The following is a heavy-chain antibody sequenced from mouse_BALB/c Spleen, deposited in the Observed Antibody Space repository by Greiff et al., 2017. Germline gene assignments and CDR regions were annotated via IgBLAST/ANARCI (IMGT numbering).Heavy chain of an antibody. J-gene: IGHJ4*01. V-gene: IGHV2-6-7*01. CDR2: IWGDGST. CDR1: GFSLTGYG. D-gene: IGHD1-2*01. CDR3: ARGGSITTAYCYAMDY. Sequence: VQLQQSGPGLVAPSQSLSITCTASGFSLTGYGVNWVRQPPGKGLEWLGMIWGDGSTDYNSALKSRLSIDKDNSKSQVFLKMNRLQTDDTARYYCARGGSITTAYCYAMDYWGQGTSVTVSA.